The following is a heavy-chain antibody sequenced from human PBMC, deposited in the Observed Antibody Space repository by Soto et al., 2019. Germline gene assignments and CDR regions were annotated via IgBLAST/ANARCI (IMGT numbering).Heavy chain of an antibody. V-gene: IGHV4-34*01. J-gene: IGHJ6*02. CDR2: INHSGST. CDR3: ARGRKRGYGWGDYYCYGMDV. D-gene: IGHD5-12*01. CDR1: GGSFSGYY. Sequence: PSETLSLTCTVYGGSFSGYYWSWIRQPPGKGLEWIGEINHSGSTNYNPSLKSRVTISVDTSKNQFSLKLSSVTAADTAVYYCARGRKRGYGWGDYYCYGMDVWGQGTTVTVS.